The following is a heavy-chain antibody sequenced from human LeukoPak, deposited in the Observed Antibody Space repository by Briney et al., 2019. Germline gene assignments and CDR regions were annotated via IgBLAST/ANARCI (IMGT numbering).Heavy chain of an antibody. CDR2: MSGVGGTT. CDR1: GFTFNNYA. Sequence: GGSLRLSCEASGFTFNNYAMSCVRQAPGKGLEWVSAMSGVGGTTYSAASVRGRFTISRDNSKNILSLQMNSLRVEDTAIYYCAKGSQWLLRGGAYFDSWGQGTPVSVSS. J-gene: IGHJ4*02. D-gene: IGHD6-19*01. V-gene: IGHV3-23*01. CDR3: AKGSQWLLRGGAYFDS.